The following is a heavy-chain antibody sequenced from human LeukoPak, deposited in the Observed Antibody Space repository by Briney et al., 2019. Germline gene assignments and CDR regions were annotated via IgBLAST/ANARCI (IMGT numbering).Heavy chain of an antibody. Sequence: GGSLRLSCAASGFTFDDYAMHWVRQAPGKGLEWVSGISWNSGSIGYADSVKGRFTISRDNAKNSLYLQMNSLRAEDTALYYCAKDRDGYNIFDYWGQGTLVTVSS. D-gene: IGHD5-24*01. V-gene: IGHV3-9*01. CDR2: ISWNSGSI. CDR3: AKDRDGYNIFDY. J-gene: IGHJ4*02. CDR1: GFTFDDYA.